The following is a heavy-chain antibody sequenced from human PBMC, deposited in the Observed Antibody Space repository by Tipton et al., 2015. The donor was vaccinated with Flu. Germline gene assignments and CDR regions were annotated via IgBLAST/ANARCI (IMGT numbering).Heavy chain of an antibody. CDR2: ISSSGDTI. Sequence: GSLRLSCAASGFSFSSYEMNWVRQAPGKGLEWLSYISSSGDTISYADSVRGRFTISRDNAKNSLYLQLNSLRAEDTAVYYCATLTGDDYWGQGTLVTVSS. J-gene: IGHJ4*02. CDR1: GFSFSSYE. V-gene: IGHV3-48*03. CDR3: ATLTGDDY. D-gene: IGHD7-27*01.